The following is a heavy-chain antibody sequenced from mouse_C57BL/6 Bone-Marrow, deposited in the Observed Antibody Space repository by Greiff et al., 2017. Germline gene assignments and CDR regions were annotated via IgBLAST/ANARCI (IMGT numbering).Heavy chain of an antibody. J-gene: IGHJ1*03. CDR1: GFTFSDYG. CDR3: ASEYYYGSRDWYFDV. CDR2: ISSGSSTI. Sequence: DVQLVESGGGLVKPGGSLKLSCAASGFTFSDYGMHWVRQAPEKGLEWVAYISSGSSTIYYAHTVKGRFTISRDNAKNTLFLQMTSLRSEDTAMYYCASEYYYGSRDWYFDVWGTGTTVTVSS. V-gene: IGHV5-17*01. D-gene: IGHD1-1*01.